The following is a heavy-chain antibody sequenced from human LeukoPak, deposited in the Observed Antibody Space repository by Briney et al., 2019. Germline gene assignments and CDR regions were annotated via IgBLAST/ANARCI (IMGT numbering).Heavy chain of an antibody. J-gene: IGHJ5*02. V-gene: IGHV1-2*02. CDR3: ARDWGVADGNSFGP. CDR2: INPNSGGT. D-gene: IGHD3-16*01. CDR1: GYAFTGFY. Sequence: ASVKVSCKASGYAFTGFYMHWVRQAPGQGLQWMGWINPNSGGTNYAQKFQGRVTLTRDTSTRTVYMELNRLRFDDTAVYFCARDWGVADGNSFGPWGQGTLVTVSS.